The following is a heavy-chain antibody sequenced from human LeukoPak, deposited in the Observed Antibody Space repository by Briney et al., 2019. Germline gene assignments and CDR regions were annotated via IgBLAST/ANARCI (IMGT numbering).Heavy chain of an antibody. V-gene: IGHV3-48*03. Sequence: GGSLRLSCAASGFTFSSCEMNWVRQAPGKGLERVSYISSSGSTMYYADSVKGRFTISRDNAKNSLYLQMNSLRAEDTAVYYCARDYLTVGATYYFDYWGQGTLVTVSS. J-gene: IGHJ4*02. CDR1: GFTFSSCE. CDR2: ISSSGSTM. CDR3: ARDYLTVGATYYFDY. D-gene: IGHD1-26*01.